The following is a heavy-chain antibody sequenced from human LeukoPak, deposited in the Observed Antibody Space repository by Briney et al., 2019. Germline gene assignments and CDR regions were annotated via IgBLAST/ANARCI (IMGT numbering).Heavy chain of an antibody. V-gene: IGHV4-30-4*08. D-gene: IGHD1-20*01. CDR1: GGSISSGDYY. Sequence: SETLSLTCTLSGGSISSGDYYWSWIRQPPGKSLEWIGYIYYSGSTYYNPSLKSRVTISVDTSKNQFSLKMSSVTAADTAVYYCARGAITADAFVIWGQGTMVTVSP. CDR3: ARGAITADAFVI. J-gene: IGHJ3*02. CDR2: IYYSGST.